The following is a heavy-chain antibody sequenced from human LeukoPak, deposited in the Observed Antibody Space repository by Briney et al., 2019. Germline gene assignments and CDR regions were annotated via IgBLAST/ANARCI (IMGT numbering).Heavy chain of an antibody. D-gene: IGHD6-13*01. CDR1: GASVTSGIYY. V-gene: IGHV4-61*01. CDR2: MHHSGST. Sequence: PSETLSLTCTVSGASVTSGIYYWSWIRQPPGKGLEWIGFMHHSGSTSHHPSLQNRVTMSVDTSKNQLSLNLTSATAADTAMYFCAGVRTAGTGPDCWGQGTLVTVSS. J-gene: IGHJ4*02. CDR3: AGVRTAGTGPDC.